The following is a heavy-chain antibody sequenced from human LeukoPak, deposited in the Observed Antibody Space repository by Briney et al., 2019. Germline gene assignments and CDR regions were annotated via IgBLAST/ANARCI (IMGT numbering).Heavy chain of an antibody. Sequence: GGSLRLSCAASGFTFSSYAMSWVRQAPGKGLEWVSDITGSGGNTYYADSVKGRFTISKDNAKNSLYLQMNSLRAEDTALYHCARNNGMDVWGQGTTVIISS. CDR3: ARNNGMDV. CDR1: GFTFSSYA. J-gene: IGHJ6*02. CDR2: ITGSGGNT. V-gene: IGHV3-23*01.